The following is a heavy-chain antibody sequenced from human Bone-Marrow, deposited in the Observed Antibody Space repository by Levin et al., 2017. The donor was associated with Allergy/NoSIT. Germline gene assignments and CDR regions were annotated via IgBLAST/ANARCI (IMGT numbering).Heavy chain of an antibody. D-gene: IGHD2/OR15-2a*01. CDR3: VKGAGMRTTGWYFDY. CDR1: GFNFMNYA. V-gene: IGHV3-23*01. Sequence: ASVKVSCAASGFNFMNYAMSWVRQAPGKGLEWVSAVSGDGAYRFFADSVKGRFTISRDNSKNTLYVQMQDLRAEDTAVYYCVKGAGMRTTGWYFDYWGQGALVTVSS. CDR2: VSGDGAYR. J-gene: IGHJ4*02.